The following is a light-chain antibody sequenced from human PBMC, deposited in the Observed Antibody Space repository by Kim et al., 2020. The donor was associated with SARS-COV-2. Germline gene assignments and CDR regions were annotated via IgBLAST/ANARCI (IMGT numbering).Light chain of an antibody. CDR1: QSVSSSY. Sequence: LSPVESATLSCRASQSVSSSYLAWYQQKPGQAPRLLIYGASSRATGIPDRYSGSGSGTDFTLTISRLEPEDFAVYYCQQYVTSPYTFGQGTKLEI. CDR2: GAS. J-gene: IGKJ2*01. V-gene: IGKV3-20*01. CDR3: QQYVTSPYT.